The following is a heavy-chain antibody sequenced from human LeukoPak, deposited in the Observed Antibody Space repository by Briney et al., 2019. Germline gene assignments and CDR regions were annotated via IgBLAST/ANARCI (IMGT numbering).Heavy chain of an antibody. CDR1: GGSISSSY. J-gene: IGHJ6*02. Sequence: SETLSLTCTVSGGSISSSYWTWIRQPPGKGLEWIGYTHYSGSTNYNPSLKSRVTISVDTSKNQLSLKLSSVTAADTAVYYCARDYYDSNGYYYGMDVWGQGATVTVSS. CDR2: THYSGST. CDR3: ARDYYDSNGYYYGMDV. D-gene: IGHD3-22*01. V-gene: IGHV4-59*01.